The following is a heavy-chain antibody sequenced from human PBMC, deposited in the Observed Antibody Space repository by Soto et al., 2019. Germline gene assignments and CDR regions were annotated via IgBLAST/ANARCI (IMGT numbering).Heavy chain of an antibody. Sequence: GGSLRLSCAASGFTFSSYGMHWVRQAPGKGLEWVAVIWYDGSNKYYADSVKGRFTISRDNSKNTLYLQMNSLRAEDTAVYYCARSRDILTGRNYFDYWGRGTLVTVSS. CDR2: IWYDGSNK. CDR3: ARSRDILTGRNYFDY. J-gene: IGHJ4*02. D-gene: IGHD3-9*01. V-gene: IGHV3-33*01. CDR1: GFTFSSYG.